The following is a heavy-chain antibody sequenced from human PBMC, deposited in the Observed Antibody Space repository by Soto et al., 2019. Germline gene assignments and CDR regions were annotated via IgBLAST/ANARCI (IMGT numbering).Heavy chain of an antibody. CDR3: ARAPFRGVYAFDI. J-gene: IGHJ3*02. D-gene: IGHD2-8*01. CDR2: INPSGGST. V-gene: IGHV1-46*01. Sequence: KGLEWMGIINPSGGSTSSAQKFQGRVTMTRDTSTSTVYMELSSLRSEDTVVYYGARAPFRGVYAFDIWGQGTTVTVSS.